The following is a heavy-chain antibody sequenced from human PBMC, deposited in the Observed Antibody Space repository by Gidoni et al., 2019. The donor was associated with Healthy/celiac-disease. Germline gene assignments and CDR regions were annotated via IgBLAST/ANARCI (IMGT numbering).Heavy chain of an antibody. CDR2: SLSSSSYI. V-gene: IGHV3-21*01. D-gene: IGHD2-8*02. Sequence: EVQLVVSGGGLVKPGGSLRHSCAASGFTFSSYSMNWVAQAPGKGLEWVASSLSSSSYIYYAGSVKDRFTISRHNTKTSLYLQMNSLRAEDTAVYYCAGVLGNPPDCTGGVCYLMGLDYWGQGTLVTVSS. CDR1: GFTFSSYS. CDR3: AGVLGNPPDCTGGVCYLMGLDY. J-gene: IGHJ4*02.